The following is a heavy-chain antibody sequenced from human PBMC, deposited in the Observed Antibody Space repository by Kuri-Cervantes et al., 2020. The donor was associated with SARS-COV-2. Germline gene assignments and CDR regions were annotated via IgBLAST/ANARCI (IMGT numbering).Heavy chain of an antibody. J-gene: IGHJ4*02. CDR3: ARAASRGGDMVRGVASFDY. CDR1: GGSFSGYY. D-gene: IGHD3-10*01. V-gene: IGHV4-34*01. Sequence: SETLSLTCAVYGGSFSGYYWSWIRQPPGKGLEWIGEINHSGSTNYNPSLKSRVTISVDTSKNQFSLKLSSVTAADTAVYYCARAASRGGDMVRGVASFDYWGQGTLVTVFS. CDR2: INHSGST.